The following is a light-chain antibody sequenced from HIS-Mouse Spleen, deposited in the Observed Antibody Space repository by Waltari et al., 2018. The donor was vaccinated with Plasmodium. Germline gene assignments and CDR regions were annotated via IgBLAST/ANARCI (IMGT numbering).Light chain of an antibody. Sequence: QSALTQPRSVSGSPGQSVTISCTGTSSDVGGYNYVSWYQTHPGKAPKLMIYDVSKRPSGVPDRFSGSKSGNTASLTISGLQAEDAADYYCCSYAGSYTYVFGTGTKVTVL. CDR2: DVS. CDR1: SSDVGGYNY. V-gene: IGLV2-11*01. J-gene: IGLJ1*01. CDR3: CSYAGSYTYV.